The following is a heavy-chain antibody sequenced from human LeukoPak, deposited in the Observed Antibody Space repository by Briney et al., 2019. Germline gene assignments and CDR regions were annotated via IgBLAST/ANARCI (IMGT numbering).Heavy chain of an antibody. V-gene: IGHV4-34*01. CDR2: INHSGST. CDR1: GGSFSGYY. J-gene: IGHJ4*02. D-gene: IGHD3-10*01. Sequence: SETLSLACAVYGGSFSGYYWSWIRQPPGKGLEWIGEINHSGSTNYNPSLKSRVTISVDTSKNQFSLKLSSVTAADTAVYYCARRGRVNYYGSGSSHKRYFDYWGQGTLVTVSS. CDR3: ARRGRVNYYGSGSSHKRYFDY.